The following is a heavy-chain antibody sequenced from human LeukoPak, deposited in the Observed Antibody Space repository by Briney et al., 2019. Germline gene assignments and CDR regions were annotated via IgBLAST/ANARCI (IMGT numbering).Heavy chain of an antibody. CDR3: ASGFSSSPYFDY. D-gene: IGHD6-6*01. CDR2: ITGSSSYI. J-gene: IGHJ4*02. Sequence: GRSLRLSCAASGFTFSTYYMNWVRQAPGKGLEWVSFITGSSSYIYYTDSVKGRFTISRDNAKNSLFLQMNSLSDEDTAVYYCASGFSSSPYFDYWGQGTLVTVSS. V-gene: IGHV3-21*01. CDR1: GFTFSTYY.